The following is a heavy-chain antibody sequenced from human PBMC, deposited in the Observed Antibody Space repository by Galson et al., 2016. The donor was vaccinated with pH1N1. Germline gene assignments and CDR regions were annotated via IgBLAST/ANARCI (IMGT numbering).Heavy chain of an antibody. D-gene: IGHD6-13*01. V-gene: IGHV5-51*01. Sequence: SGAEVTKPGESLKISCEGFGYSLTNYWIGWVRQMPGKGLEWMGIIYPGDSDTRYSPSFQGQVSISADKSISTAYLQWSSLKASDTAMYYCGRLAAAGHSEYFQQWGQGTLVTVSS. CDR2: IYPGDSDT. CDR3: GRLAAAGHSEYFQQ. CDR1: GYSLTNYW. J-gene: IGHJ1*01.